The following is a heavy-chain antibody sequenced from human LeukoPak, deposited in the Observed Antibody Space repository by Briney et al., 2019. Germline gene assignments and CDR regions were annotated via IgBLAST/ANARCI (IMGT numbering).Heavy chain of an antibody. CDR2: IYYSGST. Sequence: SETLSLTCTVSGGSISGSSYYCGWIRQPPGKGLEWIGSIYYSGSTNYNPSLKSRVTISVDTSKNQFSLKLSSVTAADTAVYYCARQRTGYSSGRNWFDPWGQGTLVTVSS. CDR3: ARQRTGYSSGRNWFDP. V-gene: IGHV4-39*01. J-gene: IGHJ5*02. D-gene: IGHD6-19*01. CDR1: GGSISGSSYY.